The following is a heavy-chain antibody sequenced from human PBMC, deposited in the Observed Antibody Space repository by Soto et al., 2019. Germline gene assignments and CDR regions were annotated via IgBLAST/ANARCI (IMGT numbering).Heavy chain of an antibody. CDR1: GFTFSSYA. CDR3: AIQWLRFDPIFDY. D-gene: IGHD5-12*01. Sequence: GESLKISCAASGFTFSSYAMSWVRQAPGKGLEWVSAISGSGGSTYYADSVKGRFTISRDNSKNTLYLQMNSLRAEDTAVYYCAIQWLRFDPIFDYWGQGTLVTVSS. J-gene: IGHJ4*02. CDR2: ISGSGGST. V-gene: IGHV3-23*01.